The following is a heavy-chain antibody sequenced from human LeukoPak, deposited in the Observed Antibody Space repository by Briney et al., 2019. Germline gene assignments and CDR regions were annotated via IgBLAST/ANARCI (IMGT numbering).Heavy chain of an antibody. V-gene: IGHV3-15*05. CDR3: AREALRFPLFDP. Sequence: GGCLRLACAASGFTFSNAWMSLVRQAPGKGLDWVGRIKSKTDGGTTDYAAPVKGRFTISRDDSKNTLYLQMDSLRAEDTAVYYCAREALRFPLFDPWGQGTLVTVSS. CDR1: GFTFSNAW. J-gene: IGHJ5*02. D-gene: IGHD3-3*01. CDR2: IKSKTDGGTT.